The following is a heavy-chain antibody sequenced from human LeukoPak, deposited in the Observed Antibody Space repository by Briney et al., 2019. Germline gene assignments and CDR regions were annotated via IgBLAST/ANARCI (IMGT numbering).Heavy chain of an antibody. V-gene: IGHV3-7*05. CDR3: ASTQSFDY. Sequence: GGSLRLSCAASGFMFSGYWMSWVRQAPGKGLEWVANIKQDGSEKNYVDSVKGRFTVSRDNAKNSLYLQMYSLTVEDTAVYFCASTQSFDYWGQGTLVTVSS. CDR1: GFMFSGYW. CDR2: IKQDGSEK. J-gene: IGHJ4*02.